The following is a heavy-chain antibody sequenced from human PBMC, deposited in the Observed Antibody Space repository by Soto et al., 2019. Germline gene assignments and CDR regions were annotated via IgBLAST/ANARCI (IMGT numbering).Heavy chain of an antibody. CDR2: ISYDGSNK. D-gene: IGHD5-18*01. CDR1: GFTFSTYG. CDR3: AKGFSYSVIDY. V-gene: IGHV3-30*18. Sequence: QVQLVESGGGVVQPGRSLRLSCAASGFTFSTYGMHWVRQAPGKGLEWVAVISYDGSNKYYADSVKGRFTISRDNSKNTLYLQMTRLRAEDTAVDYCAKGFSYSVIDYWGEGALGSVST. J-gene: IGHJ4*02.